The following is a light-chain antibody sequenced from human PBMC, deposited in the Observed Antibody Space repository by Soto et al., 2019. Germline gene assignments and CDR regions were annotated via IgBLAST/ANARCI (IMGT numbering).Light chain of an antibody. CDR1: QSVSSGY. J-gene: IGKJ2*01. V-gene: IGKV3D-20*02. Sequence: EIVLTQSPGTLSLSPGERGTLSCRASQSVSSGYLAWYQQKPGQATRLLIYDASSRATGIPDRFSGSGSGTDFTLTISSLQPEDFATYYCQQSYSFPYTFGQGTKLESK. CDR3: QQSYSFPYT. CDR2: DAS.